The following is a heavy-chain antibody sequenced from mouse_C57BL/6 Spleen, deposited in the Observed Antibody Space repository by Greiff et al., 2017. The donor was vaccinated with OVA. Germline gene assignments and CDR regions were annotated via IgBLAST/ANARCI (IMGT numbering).Heavy chain of an antibody. V-gene: IGHV14-2*01. CDR2: IDPEDGGT. D-gene: IGHD2-1*01. CDR1: GFNITDYY. J-gene: IGHJ3*01. Sequence: VQLKESGAELVKPGASVKLSCTASGFNITDYYMHWVKQRPEQGLEWIGRIDPEDGGTNYATKFQGKATITADTSSNTAYLQLSSLTAEDTAVYYCARSEDYGSGAWFAYWGQGTLVTVSA. CDR3: ARSEDYGSGAWFAY.